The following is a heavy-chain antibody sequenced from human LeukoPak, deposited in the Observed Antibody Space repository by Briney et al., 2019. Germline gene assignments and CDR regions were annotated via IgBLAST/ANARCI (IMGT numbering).Heavy chain of an antibody. Sequence: PSETLSLTCTVSGGSISSYYWSWIRQPPGKGLEWIGYIYYSGSTNYNPSLKSRVTISVDTSKNQFSLRLSSVTAADTAVYYCARDVAYCSGGSCYYYSMDVWGQGTTVTVSS. D-gene: IGHD2-15*01. CDR3: ARDVAYCSGGSCYYYSMDV. CDR1: GGSISSYY. CDR2: IYYSGST. J-gene: IGHJ6*02. V-gene: IGHV4-59*01.